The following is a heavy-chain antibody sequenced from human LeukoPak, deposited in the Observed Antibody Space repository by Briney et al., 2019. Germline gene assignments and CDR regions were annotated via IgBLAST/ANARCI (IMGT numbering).Heavy chain of an antibody. J-gene: IGHJ6*02. CDR1: RYTFTSYY. D-gene: IGHD2-2*01. Sequence: ASVKVSCKASRYTFTSYYMHWVRQAPGQGLEWMGIINPSGGSTSYAQKFQGRVTMTRDTSTSTVYMELSSLRSEDTAVYYCAGTYCSSTSCPTLGAYYYYGMDVWGQGTTVTVSS. CDR3: AGTYCSSTSCPTLGAYYYYGMDV. V-gene: IGHV1-46*01. CDR2: INPSGGST.